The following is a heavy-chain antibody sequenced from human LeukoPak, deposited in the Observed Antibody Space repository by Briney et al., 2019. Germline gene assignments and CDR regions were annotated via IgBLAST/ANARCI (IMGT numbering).Heavy chain of an antibody. CDR1: GFTFSSYA. CDR2: ISYDGSNK. D-gene: IGHD3-10*01. J-gene: IGHJ4*02. V-gene: IGHV3-30-3*01. Sequence: AGGSLRLSCAASGFTFSSYAMHWVRQAPGKGLEWVAVISYDGSNKYYADSVKGRFTISRDNSKNTLYLQMNSLRAEDTAVYYCARDRGYSGSYSLPYYFDYWGQGTMVTVSS. CDR3: ARDRGYSGSYSLPYYFDY.